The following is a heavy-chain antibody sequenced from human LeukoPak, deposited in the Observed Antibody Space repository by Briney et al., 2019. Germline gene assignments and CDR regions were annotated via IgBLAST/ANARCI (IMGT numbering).Heavy chain of an antibody. CDR2: ISGSGGST. J-gene: IGHJ4*02. CDR1: GFTFSSYA. Sequence: GGSLRLSCAASGFTFSSYAMSWVRQAPGKGLEWVSAISGSGGSTYYADSVKGRFTISRDNSKNTLYLQMNSLRAEDTAVYYCAKDVMIVVVTPLFDCWGQGTLVTVSS. V-gene: IGHV3-23*01. CDR3: AKDVMIVVVTPLFDC. D-gene: IGHD3-22*01.